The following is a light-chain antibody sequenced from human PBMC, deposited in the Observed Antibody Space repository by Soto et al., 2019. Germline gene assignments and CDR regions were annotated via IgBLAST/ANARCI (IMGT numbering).Light chain of an antibody. CDR2: AAS. V-gene: IGKV1-39*01. CDR3: QQSYSSLVT. Sequence: DLQMTQSPSSLSASVGDRVSITCRASQSISSYLIWYQQKPGKAPKLLIYAASSLQSGVPSRFSGSGSGTDFTLTISSLQPEDFATYYCQQSYSSLVTFGQGTRLEIK. CDR1: QSISSY. J-gene: IGKJ5*01.